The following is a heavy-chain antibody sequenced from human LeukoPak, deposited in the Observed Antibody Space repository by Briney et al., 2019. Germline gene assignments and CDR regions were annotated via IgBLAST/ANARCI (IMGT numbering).Heavy chain of an antibody. J-gene: IGHJ5*02. CDR3: ARAGQLWVTGGWFDP. CDR1: GVSISSGSYY. V-gene: IGHV4-61*02. D-gene: IGHD5-18*01. CDR2: IYTCGST. Sequence: SETLSLTCTVSGVSISSGSYYWSWIRQPAGKGLEWIGRIYTCGSTNYNPSLKSRVTISVDTSKNQFSLKLSSVTAADTAVYYCARAGQLWVTGGWFDPWGQGTLVTVSS.